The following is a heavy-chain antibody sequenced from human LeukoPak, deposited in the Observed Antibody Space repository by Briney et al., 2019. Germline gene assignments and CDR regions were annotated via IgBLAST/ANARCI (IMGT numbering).Heavy chain of an antibody. J-gene: IGHJ4*02. CDR2: TNTDGSST. V-gene: IGHV3-74*03. CDR1: GFTFSSYW. D-gene: IGHD6-6*01. CDR3: ATSRYSTSNFDY. Sequence: GGSLRLSCAASGFTFSSYWMHWVRQAPGKGLVWVSGTNTDGSSTMYADSVKGRFTIARDNAKNTLYLQMNSLRAEDTAVYYCATSRYSTSNFDYWGQGTLVTVSS.